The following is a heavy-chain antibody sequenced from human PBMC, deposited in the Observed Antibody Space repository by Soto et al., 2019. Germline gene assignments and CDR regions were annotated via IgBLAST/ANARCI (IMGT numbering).Heavy chain of an antibody. CDR2: IYWDDDK. Sequence: QITLKESGPTLVKPTQTLTLTCTFSGFSLSTSRVGVGWIRQPPGKALEWLALIYWDDDKRYSTSLKNRPTITTDTSKNQVVLKMNNADPVDTATYYCVHTSGSGNSACFDYWGQGTLVTVSS. V-gene: IGHV2-5*02. J-gene: IGHJ4*02. D-gene: IGHD3-10*01. CDR1: GFSLSTSRVG. CDR3: VHTSGSGNSACFDY.